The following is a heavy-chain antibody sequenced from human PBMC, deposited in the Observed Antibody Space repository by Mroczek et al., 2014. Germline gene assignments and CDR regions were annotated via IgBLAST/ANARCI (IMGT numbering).Heavy chain of an antibody. Sequence: KESGPGLVKPSQTLSLTCTVSGGSISSGSYYWSWIRQPAGKGLEWIGRIYTSGSTNYNPSLKSRVTMSVDTSKNQFSLKLSSVTAADTAVYYCARDFPLPHLEGYSSGWYGYYFDYWGQGTLVTVSS. J-gene: IGHJ4*02. D-gene: IGHD6-19*01. CDR3: ARDFPLPHLEGYSSGWYGYYFDY. CDR1: GGSISSGSYY. V-gene: IGHV4-61*02. CDR2: IYTSGST.